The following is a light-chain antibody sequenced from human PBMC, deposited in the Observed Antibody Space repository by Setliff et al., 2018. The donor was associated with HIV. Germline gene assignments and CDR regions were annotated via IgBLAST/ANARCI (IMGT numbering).Light chain of an antibody. Sequence: QSVLAQPRSVSGSPGQSVTISCTGTSSDVGGYNYVSWYQQHPGKAPKLMIYDVSTRPSGVPDRFSGSKSGNTASLTISGLQAEDEADYYCASHRDTNTLEVFGTGTKVTV. CDR1: SSDVGGYNY. CDR2: DVS. J-gene: IGLJ1*01. V-gene: IGLV2-11*01. CDR3: ASHRDTNTLEV.